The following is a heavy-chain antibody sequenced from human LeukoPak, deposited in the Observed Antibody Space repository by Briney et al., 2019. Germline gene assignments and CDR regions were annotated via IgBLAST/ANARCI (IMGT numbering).Heavy chain of an antibody. Sequence: PGGSLRLSCAASGLTFSSYAMHWVRQAPGKGLEWVSIISLDGSTEFYADSVKGRFTISRDTASNTMHLEMNNLRIEDTAVYYCMRDYMGWFDPWGQGSLVTVSS. CDR3: MRDYMGWFDP. V-gene: IGHV3-30-3*01. D-gene: IGHD3-10*01. CDR2: ISLDGSTE. J-gene: IGHJ5*02. CDR1: GLTFSSYA.